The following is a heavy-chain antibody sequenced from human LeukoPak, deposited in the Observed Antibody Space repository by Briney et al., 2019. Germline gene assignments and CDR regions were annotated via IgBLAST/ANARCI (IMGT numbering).Heavy chain of an antibody. CDR1: GYTFTGYY. D-gene: IGHD3-10*01. CDR2: INPNSGGT. V-gene: IGHV1-2*02. CDR3: ARDGRGSGKTYDY. J-gene: IGHJ4*02. Sequence: ASVKVSCKASGYTFTGYYMHWVRQAPGQGLEWMGWINPNSGGTNYAQKFQGRVTMTRDTSIRTAYMELSSLRPDDTAVYFCARDGRGSGKTYDYWGQGTLVTVSS.